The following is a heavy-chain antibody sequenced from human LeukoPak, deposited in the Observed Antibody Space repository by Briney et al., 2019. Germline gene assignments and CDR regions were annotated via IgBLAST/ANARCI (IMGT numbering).Heavy chain of an antibody. CDR1: GYTFTSYG. J-gene: IGHJ4*02. CDR2: ISAYNGNT. V-gene: IGHV1-18*01. CDR3: AREMAVAGSGVIDS. Sequence: ASVKVSCKASGYTFTSYGISWVRQAPGQGLEWRGWISAYNGNTNYAQKLQGRVTMTTDTSTSTAYMELRSLISDDTAVYYCAREMAVAGSGVIDSWGQGTLVTVSS. D-gene: IGHD6-19*01.